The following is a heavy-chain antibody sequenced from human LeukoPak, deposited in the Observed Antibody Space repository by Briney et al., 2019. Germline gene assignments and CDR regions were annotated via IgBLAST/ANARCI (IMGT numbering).Heavy chain of an antibody. CDR3: ARDGGYCSSTSCYWNYYYYYYMDV. V-gene: IGHV4-4*07. J-gene: IGHJ6*03. Sequence: SETLSLTCTVSGGSISSHYWSWIRQPAGKGLEWIGRIYTSGSTNYNPSLKSRVTMSVDTSKNQFSLKLSSVTAADTAVYYCARDGGYCSSTSCYWNYYYYYYMDVWGKGTTVTISS. CDR2: IYTSGST. CDR1: GGSISSHY. D-gene: IGHD2-2*01.